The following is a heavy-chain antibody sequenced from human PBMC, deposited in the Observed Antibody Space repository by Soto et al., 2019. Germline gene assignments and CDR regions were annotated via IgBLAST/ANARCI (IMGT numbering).Heavy chain of an antibody. CDR2: IIPIFGTA. D-gene: IGHD2-15*01. V-gene: IGHV1-69*01. J-gene: IGHJ6*02. Sequence: QVQLVQSGAEVKKPGSSVKVSCKASGGTFSSYAISWVRQAPGQGLECMGGIIPIFGTANYAQKFQGRVTITADESTSTAYMELSSLRSEDTAVYYCARFGCSGGSCPYGMDVWGQGTTVTVSS. CDR3: ARFGCSGGSCPYGMDV. CDR1: GGTFSSYA.